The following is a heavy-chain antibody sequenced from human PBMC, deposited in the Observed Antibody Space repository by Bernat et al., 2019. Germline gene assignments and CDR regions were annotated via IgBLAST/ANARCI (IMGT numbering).Heavy chain of an antibody. CDR3: ARPAAMGYYYYYMDV. CDR2: IYYSGST. J-gene: IGHJ6*03. CDR1: GGSISSSSYY. D-gene: IGHD2-2*01. Sequence: QLQLQESGPGLVKPSETLSLTCTVSGGSISSSSYYWGWIRQPPGKGLEWIGCIYYSGSTYYNPSLKSRVTISVDTSKNQFSLKLSSVTAADTAVYYCARPAAMGYYYYYMDVWGKGTTVTVSS. V-gene: IGHV4-39*01.